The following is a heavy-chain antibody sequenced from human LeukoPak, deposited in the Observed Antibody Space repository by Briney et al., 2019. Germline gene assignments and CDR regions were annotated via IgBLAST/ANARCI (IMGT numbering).Heavy chain of an antibody. V-gene: IGHV3-48*01. CDR3: ARDTPYYDFWSGYYYYYYMDV. J-gene: IGHJ6*03. Sequence: GGSLRLSCAASGFTFSSYGMNWVRQAPGKGLEWVSYISSSSSTIYYADSVKGRFTISRDNAKNSLYLQMNSLRAEDTAVYYCARDTPYYDFWSGYYYYYYMDVWGKGTTVTVSS. D-gene: IGHD3-3*01. CDR1: GFTFSSYG. CDR2: ISSSSSTI.